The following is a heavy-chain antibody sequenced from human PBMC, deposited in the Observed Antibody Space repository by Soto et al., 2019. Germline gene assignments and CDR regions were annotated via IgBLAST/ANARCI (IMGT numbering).Heavy chain of an antibody. V-gene: IGHV6-1*01. CDR3: ARDMFLYYDILTGYHNYNWFDP. CDR1: NSAA. Sequence: NSAAWNWIRQSPSRGLEWLGRTYYRSKWYNDYAVSVKSRITINPDTSKNQFSLQLNSVTPEDTAVYYCARDMFLYYDILTGYHNYNWFDPWGQGTLVTVSS. D-gene: IGHD3-9*01. CDR2: TYYRSKWYN. J-gene: IGHJ5*02.